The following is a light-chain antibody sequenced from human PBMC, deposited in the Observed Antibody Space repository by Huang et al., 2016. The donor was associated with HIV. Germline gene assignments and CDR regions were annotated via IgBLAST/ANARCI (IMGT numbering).Light chain of an antibody. CDR2: AAS. Sequence: IRMTQSPSSLSASTGDRVTITCRANQDINNFLAWYHQRPGSGPKLLIYAASTLQSGVPSRFSGNGSGTDFTLTIGCLHSEDVATYYCQQYDIHPLTFGPGTRVDIK. CDR3: QQYDIHPLT. V-gene: IGKV1-8*01. CDR1: QDINNF. J-gene: IGKJ3*01.